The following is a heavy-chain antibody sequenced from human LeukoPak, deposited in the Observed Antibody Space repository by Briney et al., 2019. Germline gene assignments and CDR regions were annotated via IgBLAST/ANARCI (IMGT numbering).Heavy chain of an antibody. J-gene: IGHJ6*02. CDR3: ARDFDDFWSGYYRRRNYYYYGMDV. CDR1: GGSISSYY. Sequence: SETLSLTCTVSGGSISSYYWSWIRQPAGKGLEWIGRIYTSGSTNYNPSLKSRVTMSVDTSKNQFSLKLSSVTAADTAVYYCARDFDDFWSGYYRRRNYYYYGMDVWGQGTTVTVSS. CDR2: IYTSGST. D-gene: IGHD3-3*01. V-gene: IGHV4-4*07.